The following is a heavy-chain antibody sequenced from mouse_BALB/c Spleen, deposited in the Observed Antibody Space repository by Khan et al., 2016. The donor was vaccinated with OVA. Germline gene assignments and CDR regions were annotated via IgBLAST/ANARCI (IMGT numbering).Heavy chain of an antibody. CDR2: INPSNGYT. CDR1: GYTFTTYT. D-gene: IGHD2-14*01. Sequence: QVQLKQSGAELARPGASVKMSCKASGYTFTTYTMHWVKQRPGQGLEWIGYINPSNGYTNYDQKFKDKFTLTAAKSSSTAYMQLSSLTSDYSTDYYCAREGAYYRSDGWFSYWDQGTLVTVSA. V-gene: IGHV1-4*01. J-gene: IGHJ3*01. CDR3: AREGAYYRSDGWFSY.